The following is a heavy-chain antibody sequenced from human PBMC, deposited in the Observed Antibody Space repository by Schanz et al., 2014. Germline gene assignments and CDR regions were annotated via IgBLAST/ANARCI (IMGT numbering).Heavy chain of an antibody. J-gene: IGHJ4*02. V-gene: IGHV3-11*01. Sequence: QVQLVESGGGLVKPGGSLRLSCAASGLTFSDYYMTWIRQAPGKGLEWVSDISDSGDSTHYADSVKGRFTISRDNAKNSLFLQMDRLSAEGAAVYYCAKVAPAATYLDSWGLGTLVTVSS. CDR3: AKVAPAATYLDS. CDR2: ISDSGDST. CDR1: GLTFSDYY. D-gene: IGHD2-2*01.